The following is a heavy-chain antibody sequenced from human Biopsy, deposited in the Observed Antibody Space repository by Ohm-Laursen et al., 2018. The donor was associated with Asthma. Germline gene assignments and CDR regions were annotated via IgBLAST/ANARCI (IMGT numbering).Heavy chain of an antibody. CDR3: AAGRTSLQGESLI. D-gene: IGHD2/OR15-2a*01. CDR1: GDALSGYT. J-gene: IGHJ4*01. V-gene: IGHV1-58*01. CDR2: IVFASGAT. Sequence: GASVKVSCKVSGDALSGYTFEWVRQARGLGLEWIAWIVFASGATNYAQNFQDRITVTRDMSAGSVSMELRGLSSTDTAVYYCAAGRTSLQGESLIWGQGTLVSVSS.